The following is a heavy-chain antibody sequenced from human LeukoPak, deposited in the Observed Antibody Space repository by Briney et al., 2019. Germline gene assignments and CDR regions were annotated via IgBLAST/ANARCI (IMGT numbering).Heavy chain of an antibody. Sequence: PGGSLRLSCAASGFTFSDFYMSWIRQAPGKGLEWISYISSGGSIIYYADSVRGRFTISRDNTKNSLYLQMNSLRAEDTAVYYCASTSYGDYSPLTHWGQGTLVTVSS. CDR3: ASTSYGDYSPLTH. J-gene: IGHJ4*02. CDR2: ISSGGSII. V-gene: IGHV3-11*01. CDR1: GFTFSDFY. D-gene: IGHD4-17*01.